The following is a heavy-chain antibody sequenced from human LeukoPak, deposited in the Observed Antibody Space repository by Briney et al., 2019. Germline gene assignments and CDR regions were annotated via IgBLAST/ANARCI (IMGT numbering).Heavy chain of an antibody. CDR2: IAYDGSRA. V-gene: IGHV3-33*01. J-gene: IGHJ4*02. D-gene: IGHD5-24*01. CDR1: GFTFGGYD. Sequence: GGSLRLSCAGSGFTFGGYDMHWFRQTPGKGLEWVAVIAYDGSRAFYADSVKGRFTISRDNSKNTMSGQMDDLRAEDTAVYYCTRYNNYHFDYWGQGTLVTVSS. CDR3: TRYNNYHFDY.